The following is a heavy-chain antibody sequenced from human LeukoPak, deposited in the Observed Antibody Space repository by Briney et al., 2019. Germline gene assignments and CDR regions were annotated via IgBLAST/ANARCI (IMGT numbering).Heavy chain of an antibody. CDR3: ARQRYSSSWVHDY. CDR2: IYYSGST. V-gene: IGHV4-39*01. CDR1: GGSISSSSYY. D-gene: IGHD6-13*01. J-gene: IGHJ4*02. Sequence: PSETLSLTCTVSGGSISSSSYYWGWIRQPPGKGLGWIGSIYYSGSTYYNPSLKSRVTISVDTSKNQFSLKLSSVTAADTAVYYCARQRYSSSWVHDYWGQGTLVTVSS.